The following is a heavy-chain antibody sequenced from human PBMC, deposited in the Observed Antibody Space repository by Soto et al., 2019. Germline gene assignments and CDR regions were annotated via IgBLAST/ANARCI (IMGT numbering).Heavy chain of an antibody. CDR3: ASGGIVVVGSRAYYGMDV. V-gene: IGHV1-69*01. J-gene: IGHJ6*02. Sequence: QVQLVQSGAEVKKPGSSVRVSCKASGGTPSNSAFSWVRQAPGQGLEWMGGIIPVFGIVKYAQNLEGRVTITADESTNTAYMEMGSLRYEDRAVYYCASGGIVVVGSRAYYGMDVWGQGTTVTVSS. D-gene: IGHD2-15*01. CDR1: GGTPSNSA. CDR2: IIPVFGIV.